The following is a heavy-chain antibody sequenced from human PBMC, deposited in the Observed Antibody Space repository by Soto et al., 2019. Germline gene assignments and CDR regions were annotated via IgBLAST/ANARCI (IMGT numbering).Heavy chain of an antibody. D-gene: IGHD3-10*01. J-gene: IGHJ4*02. V-gene: IGHV1-24*01. CDR1: GYTLTELS. CDR3: ATSGQYYYGSGSLDY. Sequence: QVQLVQSGAEVKKPGASVKVSCKVSGYTLTELSMHWVRQAPGKGLEWMGGLDPEAGETIYAQKFQGRVTMTVDTSTDTAYMELSSLRSEDTAVYYCATSGQYYYGSGSLDYWGQGTLVTVSS. CDR2: LDPEAGET.